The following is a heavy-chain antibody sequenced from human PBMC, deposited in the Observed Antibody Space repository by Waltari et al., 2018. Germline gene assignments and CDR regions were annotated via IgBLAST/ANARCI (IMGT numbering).Heavy chain of an antibody. CDR3: ARVRVVVAAHWYFDL. D-gene: IGHD2-15*01. V-gene: IGHV4-61*09. CDR2: IYTSGST. CDR1: GGSISSGSYN. J-gene: IGHJ2*01. Sequence: QVQLQETGPGLVKPSQTLSLTCSVSGGSISSGSYNWSWIRQPAGKGLEWIGYIYTSGSTNYNPSLKSRVTISVDTSKNQFSLKLSSVTAADTAVYYCARVRVVVAAHWYFDLWGRGTLVTVSS.